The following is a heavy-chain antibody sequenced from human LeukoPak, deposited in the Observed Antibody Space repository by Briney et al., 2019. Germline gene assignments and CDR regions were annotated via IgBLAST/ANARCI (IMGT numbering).Heavy chain of an antibody. V-gene: IGHV4-39*07. CDR2: IFYSGNT. CDR3: ARDLGVKRAFTP. Sequence: SETLSLTCTVSGGSISSSTYYGGWIRQPPGKGLEWIGSIFYSGNTYYNPSLKNRVSMSLDTSKNRFSLTLNSVTAADTAIYYCARDLGVKRAFTPWGQGTLVTVSS. J-gene: IGHJ5*02. CDR1: GGSISSSTYY. D-gene: IGHD3-3*01.